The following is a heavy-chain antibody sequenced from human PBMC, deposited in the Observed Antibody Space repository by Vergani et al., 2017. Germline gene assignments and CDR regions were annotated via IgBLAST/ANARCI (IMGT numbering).Heavy chain of an antibody. Sequence: EVQLVQSGAEVKKPGESLKISCKGSGYSFTSYWISWVRQMPGKGLEWMGRIDPSDSYTNYSPSFQGHVTISADKSKNQFSLKLSSVTAADTAVYYCAREVAYSSPTLFYLGGMDVWGQGTTVTVSS. J-gene: IGHJ6*02. D-gene: IGHD6-13*01. CDR1: GYSFTSYW. CDR2: IDPSDSYT. V-gene: IGHV5-10-1*01. CDR3: AREVAYSSPTLFYLGGMDV.